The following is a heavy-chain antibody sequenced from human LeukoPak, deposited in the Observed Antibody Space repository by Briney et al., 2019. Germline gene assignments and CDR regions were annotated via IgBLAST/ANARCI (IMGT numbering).Heavy chain of an antibody. D-gene: IGHD6-19*01. V-gene: IGHV1-2*02. CDR1: GYTFTGYY. CDR2: INPNSGDT. J-gene: IGHJ4*02. Sequence: GASAKVSCKASGYTFTGYYMHWVRQAPGQGLEWMGWINPNSGDTNYAQKFQGRVTMTRDTSISTAYMELSGLRSDDTAVYYCAREISSGWSEYWGQGTLVTVSS. CDR3: AREISSGWSEY.